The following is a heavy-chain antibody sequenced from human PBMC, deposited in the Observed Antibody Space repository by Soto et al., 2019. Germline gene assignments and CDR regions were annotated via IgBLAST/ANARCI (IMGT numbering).Heavy chain of an antibody. D-gene: IGHD2-15*01. CDR3: ARADCSGGSCYYTVY. CDR2: IYYSGST. CDR1: GGSISSGDYY. Sequence: QVQLQESGPGLVKPSQTLSLTCTVSGGSISSGDYYWSWIRQPPGKGLEWIGYIYYSGSTYYNPSLKSRVTISVDTSKNQLSLKLSSVTAADTAVYYCARADCSGGSCYYTVYWGQGTLVTVSS. V-gene: IGHV4-30-4*01. J-gene: IGHJ4*02.